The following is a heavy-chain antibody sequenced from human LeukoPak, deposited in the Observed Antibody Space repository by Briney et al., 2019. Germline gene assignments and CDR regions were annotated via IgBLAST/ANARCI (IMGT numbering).Heavy chain of an antibody. Sequence: VGSLRLSCAASAFTFRTYAMRWVRQPPGRGVAWVATSSGSGDNKYYAHSVRGRFTIYRDNPKNTLYLHMTSLRDEDTAVYYCAKESAGDTNPYYFDYWGQGTLATVSS. CDR3: AKESAGDTNPYYFDY. V-gene: IGHV3-23*01. J-gene: IGHJ4*02. D-gene: IGHD2-21*01. CDR2: SSGSGDNK. CDR1: AFTFRTYA.